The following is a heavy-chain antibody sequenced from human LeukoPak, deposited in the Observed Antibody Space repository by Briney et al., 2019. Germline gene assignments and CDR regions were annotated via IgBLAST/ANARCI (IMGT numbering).Heavy chain of an antibody. Sequence: LSLTCTVSGGSISSYYWSWIRQPPGKGLEWVSYISSSGSTIYYADSVKGRFTISRDNAKNSLYLQMNSLRAEDTAVYYCARDDLPVSVSYYYYYMDVWGKGTTVTVSS. V-gene: IGHV3-11*04. CDR1: GGSISSYY. D-gene: IGHD2-8*01. J-gene: IGHJ6*03. CDR2: ISSSGSTI. CDR3: ARDDLPVSVSYYYYYMDV.